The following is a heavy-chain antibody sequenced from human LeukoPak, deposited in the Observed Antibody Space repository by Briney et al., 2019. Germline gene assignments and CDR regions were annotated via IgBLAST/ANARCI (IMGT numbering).Heavy chain of an antibody. V-gene: IGHV4-38-2*02. CDR2: VYHSGNT. J-gene: IGHJ4*02. D-gene: IGHD4-17*01. CDR3: ARPLEATVTVPFDY. CDR1: GYSISSGYY. Sequence: SEALSLTCTVSGYSISSGYYWGWIRQPPGKGLEWIGSVYHSGNTYYNPSLKSRVTISVDTSKNQFSLNLYSVTAADTAVYYCARPLEATVTVPFDYWGQGILVTVSS.